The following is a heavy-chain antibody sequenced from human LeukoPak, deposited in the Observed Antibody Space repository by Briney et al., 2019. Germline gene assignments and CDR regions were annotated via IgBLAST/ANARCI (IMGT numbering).Heavy chain of an antibody. D-gene: IGHD3-10*01. Sequence: ASVKVSCKASGYTFTSYGFTWVRQAPGQGLEWMGWISAYNGNTRYAQKFQGRATMTTETTTATAYMELRGLRSDDTAVYFCARDRAFASGRGSFDFWGQGTLLTVSS. J-gene: IGHJ4*02. CDR1: GYTFTSYG. CDR3: ARDRAFASGRGSFDF. V-gene: IGHV1-18*01. CDR2: ISAYNGNT.